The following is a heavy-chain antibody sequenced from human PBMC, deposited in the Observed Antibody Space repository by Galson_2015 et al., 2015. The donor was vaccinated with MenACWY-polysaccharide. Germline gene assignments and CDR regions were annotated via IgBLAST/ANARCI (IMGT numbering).Heavy chain of an antibody. J-gene: IGHJ6*02. Sequence: SLRLSCAASGFTFSSYDMHWVRQATGKGLEWVSAIGTAGDTYYPGSVKGRFTISRENAKNSLYLQMNSLRAGDTAVYYRARAHPNPPDYDSSGYYYGSYYYGMDVWGQGTTVTVSS. V-gene: IGHV3-13*01. D-gene: IGHD3-22*01. CDR1: GFTFSSYD. CDR2: IGTAGDT. CDR3: ARAHPNPPDYDSSGYYYGSYYYGMDV.